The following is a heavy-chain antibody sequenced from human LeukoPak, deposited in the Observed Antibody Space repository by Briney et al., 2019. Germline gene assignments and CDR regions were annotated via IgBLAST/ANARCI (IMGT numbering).Heavy chain of an antibody. J-gene: IGHJ4*02. CDR2: IYSGGST. D-gene: IGHD3-3*01. CDR1: GFPFSNYG. Sequence: PGGSLRLSCAASGFPFSNYGMHWVRQAPGKGLEWVAVIYSGGSTYYADSVKGRFTISRDNSKNTLYLQMNSLRAEDTAVYYCARDLLEWYFDYWGPGTLVTVSS. CDR3: ARDLLEWYFDY. V-gene: IGHV3-66*01.